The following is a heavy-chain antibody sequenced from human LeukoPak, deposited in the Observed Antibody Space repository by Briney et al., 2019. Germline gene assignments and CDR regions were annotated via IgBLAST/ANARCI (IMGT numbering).Heavy chain of an antibody. D-gene: IGHD6-13*01. J-gene: IGHJ5*02. CDR1: GGSISSGSYY. Sequence: SETLSLTCTVSGGSISSGSYYWSWFRQPAGKGLEWIGYIYYSGSTNYNPSLKSRVTISVDTSKNQFSLKLSSVTAADTAVYYCARNGYSSSWYWFDPWGQGTLVTVSS. V-gene: IGHV4-61*10. CDR2: IYYSGST. CDR3: ARNGYSSSWYWFDP.